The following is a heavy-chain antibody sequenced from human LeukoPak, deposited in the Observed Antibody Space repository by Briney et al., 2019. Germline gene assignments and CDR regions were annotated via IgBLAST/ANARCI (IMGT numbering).Heavy chain of an antibody. J-gene: IGHJ2*01. D-gene: IGHD2-2*01. Sequence: SETLSLTCTVSGASISSSSSYWGWIRQPPGKGLEWIGSISYSGSTYYNPSLKSRVTISVDTSKNQFSLKLTSVTAADTAVYYCARDEGNQLPFDLWGRGTLVTVSS. V-gene: IGHV4-39*07. CDR1: GASISSSSSY. CDR2: ISYSGST. CDR3: ARDEGNQLPFDL.